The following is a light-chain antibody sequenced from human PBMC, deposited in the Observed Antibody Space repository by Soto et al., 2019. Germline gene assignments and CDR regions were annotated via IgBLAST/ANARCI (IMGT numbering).Light chain of an antibody. Sequence: DIQMTQSPSTLSASVGDRVTITCRASQSVSGWLAWYQQKPGKAPKLLIYDASSLESGVPLRFSGSGSGTEFSLIISSLQADDSATYYCQQYGDLWTFDQGTKVDIK. V-gene: IGKV1-5*01. J-gene: IGKJ1*01. CDR3: QQYGDLWT. CDR2: DAS. CDR1: QSVSGW.